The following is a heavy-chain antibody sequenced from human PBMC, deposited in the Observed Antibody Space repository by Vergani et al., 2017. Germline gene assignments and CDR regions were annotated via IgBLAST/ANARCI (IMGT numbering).Heavy chain of an antibody. D-gene: IGHD3-16*01. CDR3: ARDNWGTPSY. CDR1: EFTFSNYA. V-gene: IGHV3-23*01. Sequence: EVQLLESGGGLVQPGGSLRLTCAASEFTFSNYAMNWVRQAPGKGLEWVSGISGSGVSAYYTDSAKGRFTISRDNAKNTLYLQMNSLRVEDTAVYYCARDNWGTPSYWGQGTLVTVSS. CDR2: ISGSGVSA. J-gene: IGHJ4*02.